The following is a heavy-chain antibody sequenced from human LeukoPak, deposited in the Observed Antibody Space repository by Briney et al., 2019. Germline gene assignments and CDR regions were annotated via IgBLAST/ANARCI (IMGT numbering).Heavy chain of an antibody. Sequence: SVKVSCKASGGTFSSRAISWVRQAPGQGLEWMGKIVPDLNIANYARNFRGRVAMTADKSSSTAYMELYSLRSDDTAVYFCASAAVTFCWYFDLWGRGTLVTVSS. J-gene: IGHJ2*01. D-gene: IGHD2-21*02. CDR3: ASAAVTFCWYFDL. CDR2: IVPDLNIA. V-gene: IGHV1-69*04. CDR1: GGTFSSRA.